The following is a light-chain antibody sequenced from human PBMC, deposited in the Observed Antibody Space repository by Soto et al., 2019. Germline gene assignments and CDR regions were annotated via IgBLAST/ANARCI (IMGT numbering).Light chain of an antibody. J-gene: IGKJ1*01. CDR3: MQGTHWPPT. V-gene: IGKV2-30*02. CDR2: KVS. CDR1: ERFVHDDGNTY. Sequence: DVVMAQSARSLAVTPGHPASIPCTASERFVHDDGNTYLNWFQQRPGQSPRRLIYKVSNRGSGVSDRFSGSGSGSNFTLKISRVEAEDLVVYYCMQGTHWPPTFGQGTKVDI.